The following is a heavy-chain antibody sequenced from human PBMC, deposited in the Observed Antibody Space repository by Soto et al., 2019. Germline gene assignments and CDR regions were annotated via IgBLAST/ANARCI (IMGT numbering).Heavy chain of an antibody. V-gene: IGHV5-51*01. CDR3: ARHAKYGSGSYYYYYYGMDV. CDR2: IYPGDSDT. CDR1: EYKFVTYC. J-gene: IGHJ6*02. Sequence: GVPLKISCTGSEYKFVTYCVGRVIKITWKGLEWMGIIYPGDSDTRYSPSFQGQVTISADKSISTAYLQWSSLKASDTAMYYCARHAKYGSGSYYYYYYGMDVWGQGTTVTVSS. D-gene: IGHD3-10*01.